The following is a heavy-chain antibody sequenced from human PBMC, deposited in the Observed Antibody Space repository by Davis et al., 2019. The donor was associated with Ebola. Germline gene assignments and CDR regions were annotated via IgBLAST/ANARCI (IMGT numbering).Heavy chain of an antibody. CDR2: IYHSGST. CDR1: GGSFSGYY. Sequence: MPSETLSLTCAVYGGSFSGYYWSWVRQPPGKGLEWIGEIYHSGSTNYNPSLKSRVTISVDKSKNQFSLKLSSVTAADTAVYYCARDIGEIHYWGQGTLVTVSS. V-gene: IGHV4-34*01. D-gene: IGHD2-15*01. CDR3: ARDIGEIHY. J-gene: IGHJ4*02.